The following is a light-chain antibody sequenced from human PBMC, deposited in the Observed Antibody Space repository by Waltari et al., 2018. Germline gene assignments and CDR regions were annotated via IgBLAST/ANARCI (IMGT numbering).Light chain of an antibody. Sequence: DIQLTQSPSFLSASVGDRVTITCRASQGISSYLAWYQQQPGEAPKLLISAASTLQSGVTSRFSGSGSGTEFTLTIRSLQPEDFATYYCQQYYTAPYTFGQGTKVEIK. J-gene: IGKJ2*01. CDR2: AAS. CDR1: QGISSY. CDR3: QQYYTAPYT. V-gene: IGKV1-9*01.